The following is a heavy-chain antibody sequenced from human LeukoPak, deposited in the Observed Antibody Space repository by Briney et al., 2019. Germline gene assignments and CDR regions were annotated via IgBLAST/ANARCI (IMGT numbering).Heavy chain of an antibody. CDR2: IYRSVNRYYSEST. Sequence: PSETLSLTCTVSGGFIRSSYWNWIRQPPGKGPEWIGYIYRSVNRYYSESTKYNPSLKSRVSISIDTSRNQFFLRLNSVTAAVTAAYYCARAQQISHNFDFWGQGTLVSVSS. CDR1: GGFIRSSY. V-gene: IGHV4-59*01. J-gene: IGHJ4*02. D-gene: IGHD6-13*01. CDR3: ARAQQISHNFDF.